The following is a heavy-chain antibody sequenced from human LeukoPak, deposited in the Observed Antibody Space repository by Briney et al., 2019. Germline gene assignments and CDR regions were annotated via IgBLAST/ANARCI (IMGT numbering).Heavy chain of an antibody. CDR3: AKEGATGDHLDY. CDR1: GFTFSSYG. J-gene: IGHJ4*02. Sequence: GGTLRLSCAASGFTFSSYGMSWVRQAPGKGLEWVSAISGSGGSTYHADSVKGRFTISRDNSKNTLYLQMNSLRAEDTAVYYCAKEGATGDHLDYWGQGTLVTVSS. D-gene: IGHD4-17*01. CDR2: ISGSGGST. V-gene: IGHV3-23*01.